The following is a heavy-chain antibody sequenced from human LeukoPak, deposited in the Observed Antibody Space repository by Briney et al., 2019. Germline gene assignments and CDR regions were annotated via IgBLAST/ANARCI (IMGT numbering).Heavy chain of an antibody. CDR2: IYRGGST. CDR1: GFTVSSNY. Sequence: PGGSLRLSCAASGFTVSSNYMSWVRQAPGKGLEWVSVIYRGGSTYYADSVKGRFTISRDNSKNTLYLQMNSLRAEDTAVYYCASFGVGIAAASTLRVGDYYYYYYMDVWGKGTTVTVSS. D-gene: IGHD6-13*01. J-gene: IGHJ6*03. V-gene: IGHV3-53*01. CDR3: ASFGVGIAAASTLRVGDYYYYYYMDV.